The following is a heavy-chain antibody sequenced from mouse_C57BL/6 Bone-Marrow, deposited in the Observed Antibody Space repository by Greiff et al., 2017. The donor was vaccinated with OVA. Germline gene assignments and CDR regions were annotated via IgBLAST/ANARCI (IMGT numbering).Heavy chain of an antibody. J-gene: IGHJ3*01. V-gene: IGHV6-3*01. Sequence: EVQLQESGGGLVQPGGSMKLSCVASGFTFSNYWMNWVRQSPEKGLEWVAQIRLKSDNYATHYEVSVKGRFTISRDASKSSVYLQMNNLRAEDSRIDYCTGTVTFAYWGQGTLVTVSA. D-gene: IGHD2-13*01. CDR3: TGTVTFAY. CDR1: GFTFSNYW. CDR2: IRLKSDNYAT.